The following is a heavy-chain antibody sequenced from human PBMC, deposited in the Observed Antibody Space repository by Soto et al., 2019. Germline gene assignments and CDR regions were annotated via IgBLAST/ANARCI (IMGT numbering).Heavy chain of an antibody. CDR3: AMARPSGGYYFVEALDV. Sequence: GGSLRLSCSASGFTFSNYAMSWVRQSPGKGLEWVSGVSSTGTSPYYAGSVQGRFTISRANSKNMFYLQMKSLRAEDKAIYYWAMARPSGGYYFVEALDVWGQATMVTVSS. D-gene: IGHD3-22*01. CDR1: GFTFSNYA. V-gene: IGHV3-23*01. CDR2: VSSTGTSP. J-gene: IGHJ3*01.